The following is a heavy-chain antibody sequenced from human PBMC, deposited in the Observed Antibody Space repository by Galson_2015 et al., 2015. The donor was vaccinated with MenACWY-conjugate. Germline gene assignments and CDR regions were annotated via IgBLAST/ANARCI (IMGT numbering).Heavy chain of an antibody. CDR3: AKAPGALLTATTLRGDHYMGC. V-gene: IGHV3-23*01. J-gene: IGHJ6*03. CDR2: IGSSGFSP. CDR1: GFTFSTYA. Sequence: SLRLSCAASGFTFSTYAMTWVRLAPGKGLEWVSGIGSSGFSPYYADSVKGRFTISRDNSKNTVNLQMDSLRAEDTAVYYCAKAPGALLTATTLRGDHYMGCWGKGTPVTLS. D-gene: IGHD5-24*01.